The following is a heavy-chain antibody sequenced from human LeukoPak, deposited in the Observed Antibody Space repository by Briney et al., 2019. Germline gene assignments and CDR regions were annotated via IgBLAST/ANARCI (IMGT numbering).Heavy chain of an antibody. CDR1: GYSFTSYW. CDR2: IYPGDSDT. D-gene: IGHD3-16*02. J-gene: IGHJ5*02. CDR3: ARQRLGGLSRRRGSNWFDP. V-gene: IGHV5-51*01. Sequence: GESLKISCKGSGYSFTSYWIGWVRQMPGKGLEWMGIIYPGDSDTRYSPSFQGQVTISADKSISTAYLQWSSLKASDTAMYYCARQRLGGLSRRRGSNWFDPWGQGTLVTVSS.